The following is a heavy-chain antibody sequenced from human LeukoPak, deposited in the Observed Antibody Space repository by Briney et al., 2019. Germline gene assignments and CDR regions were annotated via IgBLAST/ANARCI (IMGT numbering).Heavy chain of an antibody. J-gene: IGHJ4*02. Sequence: SETLSLTCAVYGGSFSGYYWSWIRQPPGKGLEWIGEINHSGSTNYNPSLKSRVTISVDTSKNQFSLKLSSVTAADTAVYYCARRSWGVVITRHYFDYWGQGTLVTVSS. CDR3: ARRSWGVVITRHYFDY. CDR2: INHSGST. CDR1: GGSFSGYY. D-gene: IGHD3-22*01. V-gene: IGHV4-34*01.